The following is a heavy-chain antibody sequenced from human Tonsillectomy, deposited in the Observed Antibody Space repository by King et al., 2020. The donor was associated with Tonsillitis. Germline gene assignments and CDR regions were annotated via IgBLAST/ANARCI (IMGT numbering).Heavy chain of an antibody. CDR1: GFTFRSYW. CDR3: ARDGGAEGYNYAYVD. D-gene: IGHD3-16*01. V-gene: IGHV3-7*01. J-gene: IGHJ4*02. CDR2: INQDGSDK. Sequence: VQLVESGGDLVQPGGSLRLSCAASGFTFRSYWMSWVRQAPGKGREWVANINQDGSDKRYWDSVKGRFTISRDNSKNSLYLQMTSLRAEDTAIYYCARDGGAEGYNYAYVDWGQGTLVTVSS.